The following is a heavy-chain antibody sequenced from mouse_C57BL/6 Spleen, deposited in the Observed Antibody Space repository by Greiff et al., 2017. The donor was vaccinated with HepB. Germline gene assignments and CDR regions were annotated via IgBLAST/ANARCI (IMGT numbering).Heavy chain of an antibody. CDR1: GYTFTSYW. CDR2: IYPGSGST. Sequence: QVQLQQSGAELVKPGASVKMSCKASGYTFTSYWITWVKQRPGQGLEWIGDIYPGSGSTNYNEKFKSKATLTVDTSSSTAYMQLSSLTSEDSAVYYCARREYYDYGGYYAMDYWGQGTSVTVSS. D-gene: IGHD2-4*01. J-gene: IGHJ4*01. V-gene: IGHV1-55*01. CDR3: ARREYYDYGGYYAMDY.